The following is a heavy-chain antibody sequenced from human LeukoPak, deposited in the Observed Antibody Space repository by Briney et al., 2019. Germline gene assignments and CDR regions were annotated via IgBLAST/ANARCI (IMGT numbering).Heavy chain of an antibody. CDR2: IYYSGST. CDR1: GGSISSGDYY. V-gene: IGHV4-30-4*01. Sequence: PSETLSLTCTVSGGSISSGDYYWSWIRQPPGKGLEWIGYIYYSGSTYYNPSLKSRVTISVDTSKNQFPLKLSSLTAADTAVYYCAREGYNDAFDIWGQGTMVTVSS. D-gene: IGHD5-24*01. CDR3: AREGYNDAFDI. J-gene: IGHJ3*02.